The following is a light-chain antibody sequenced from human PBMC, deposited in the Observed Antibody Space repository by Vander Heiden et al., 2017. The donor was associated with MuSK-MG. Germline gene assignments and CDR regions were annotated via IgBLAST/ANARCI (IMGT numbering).Light chain of an antibody. CDR1: QSLLHSDGYNY. CDR2: LVS. V-gene: IGKV2-28*01. J-gene: IGKJ1*01. Sequence: DTATTQSPLPLAFTPGEPASIHCRSSQSLLHSDGYNYLDRYLHKPGQSPQLLIYLVSNRASGVPDRFSDCGSRTAFTVKVSRAEAEDVGDYYCRQALQTPWTFGQGTKVEIK. CDR3: RQALQTPWT.